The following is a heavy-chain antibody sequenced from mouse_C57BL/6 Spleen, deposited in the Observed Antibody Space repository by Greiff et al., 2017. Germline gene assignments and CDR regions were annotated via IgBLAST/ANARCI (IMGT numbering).Heavy chain of an antibody. CDR1: GYTFTSYW. CDR2: IHPNSGST. Sequence: QVQLQQPGAELVKPGASVKLSCKASGYTFTSYWMHWVKQRPGQGLEWIGMIHPNSGSTNYNEKFKSKATLTVDKSSSTAYMQLSSLTSEDSAVYYCARGITTVVAYYFDYWGQGTTLTVSS. D-gene: IGHD1-1*01. CDR3: ARGITTVVAYYFDY. V-gene: IGHV1-64*01. J-gene: IGHJ2*01.